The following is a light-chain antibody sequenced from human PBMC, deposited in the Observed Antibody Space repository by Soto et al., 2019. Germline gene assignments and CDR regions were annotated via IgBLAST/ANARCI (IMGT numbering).Light chain of an antibody. J-gene: IGKJ1*01. CDR1: QSISSW. Sequence: DIQMTQSPSTLSASVGDRVTITCRASQSISSWLAWYQQKPGKAPKLLIYDASSLESGVPSRFSGSGSGTEFTLTISSLQPEDFATYYCQQYYSYPRKFGQGNKVDIK. CDR3: QQYYSYPRK. CDR2: DAS. V-gene: IGKV1-5*01.